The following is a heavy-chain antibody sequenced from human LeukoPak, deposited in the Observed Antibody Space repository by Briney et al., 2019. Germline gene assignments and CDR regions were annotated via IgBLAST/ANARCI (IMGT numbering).Heavy chain of an antibody. CDR1: GGSISSSNW. V-gene: IGHV4-4*02. CDR3: AREMDDILTRYFDY. CDR2: IYHSGST. J-gene: IGHJ4*02. Sequence: SGTLSLTCAVSGGSISSSNWWSWVRQPPGKGLEGFGVIYHSGSTNYNPSLKSRVTISVDKSKNPFSLKLSSVTAADTAVYYCAREMDDILTRYFDYWGQGTLVTVSS. D-gene: IGHD3-9*01.